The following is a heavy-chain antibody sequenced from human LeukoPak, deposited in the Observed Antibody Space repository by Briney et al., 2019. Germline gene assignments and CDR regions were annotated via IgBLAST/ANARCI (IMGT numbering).Heavy chain of an antibody. D-gene: IGHD3-10*01. V-gene: IGHV3-33*01. CDR2: TWYDGNKR. CDR3: ARDRGHYNSGSILDY. J-gene: IGHJ4*02. CDR1: GFIFNSYG. Sequence: GGSLRPSCAASGFIFNSYGMHWVRQAPGKGLEGVAVTWYDGNKRYHAESVKGRFTISRDNSKNTLYLQMNSLRVEDTAVYYCARDRGHYNSGSILDYWGQGTQVTVSS.